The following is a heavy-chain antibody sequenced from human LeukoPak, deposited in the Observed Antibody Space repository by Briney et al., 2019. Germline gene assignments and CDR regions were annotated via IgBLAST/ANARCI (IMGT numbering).Heavy chain of an antibody. CDR3: VRQRDDSYDSSGYYGD. CDR1: GYSFTTYW. V-gene: IGHV5-51*01. D-gene: IGHD3-22*01. Sequence: GESLKISCKGSGYSFTTYWIAWVRQMPGKGLEWRGIIYPGDSDTRYSPSFQGQVTISADKSISTAYLQWSSLKASDTAMYYCVRQRDDSYDSSGYYGDWGQGTLVTVSS. CDR2: IYPGDSDT. J-gene: IGHJ4*02.